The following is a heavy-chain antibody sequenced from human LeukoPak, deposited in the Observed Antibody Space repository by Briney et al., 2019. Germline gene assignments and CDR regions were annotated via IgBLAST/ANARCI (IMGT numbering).Heavy chain of an antibody. CDR2: IWYDGSNK. Sequence: PGRSLRLYCAASGFTFSSYGMHWVRQAPGKGLEWVAVIWYDGSNKYYADSVKGRFTISRDNSKNTLFLQMNSLRAEDTAVYYCARDPDDYGDYSYFDYWGQGTLVTVSS. V-gene: IGHV3-33*01. D-gene: IGHD4-17*01. J-gene: IGHJ4*02. CDR1: GFTFSSYG. CDR3: ARDPDDYGDYSYFDY.